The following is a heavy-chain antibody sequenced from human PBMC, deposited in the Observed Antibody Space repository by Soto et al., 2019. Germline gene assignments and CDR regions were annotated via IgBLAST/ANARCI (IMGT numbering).Heavy chain of an antibody. CDR3: ARGITGTNYYFDY. Sequence: SETLSLTCTVSGGSISSGGYYWSWIRQHPGKGLEWIGYIYYSGSTYYNPSPKSRVTISVDTSKNQFSLKLSSVTAADTAVYYCARGITGTNYYFDYWGQGTLVTVS. V-gene: IGHV4-31*03. CDR2: IYYSGST. D-gene: IGHD1-7*01. CDR1: GGSISSGGYY. J-gene: IGHJ4*02.